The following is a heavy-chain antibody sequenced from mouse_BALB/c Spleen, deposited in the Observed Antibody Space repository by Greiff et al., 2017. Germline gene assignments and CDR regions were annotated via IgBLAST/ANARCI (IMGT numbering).Heavy chain of an antibody. CDR3: ARGNWLDY. CDR1: GFTFSSFG. V-gene: IGHV5-17*02. Sequence: EVQVVESGGGLVQPGGSRKLSCAASGFTFSSFGMHWVRQAPEKGLEWVAYISSGSSTIYYADTVKGRFTISRDNPKNTLFLQMTSLRSEDTAMYYCARGNWLDYWGQGTTLTVSS. D-gene: IGHD4-1*01. CDR2: ISSGSSTI. J-gene: IGHJ2*01.